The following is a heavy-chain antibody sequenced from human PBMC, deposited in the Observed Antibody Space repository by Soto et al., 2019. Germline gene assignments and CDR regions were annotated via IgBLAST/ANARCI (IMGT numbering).Heavy chain of an antibody. CDR1: GLTFKNAW. CDR3: TTDDVDYYGMDV. Sequence: PGGSLRLSCVASGLTFKNAWVSWVRQAPGKGLEWLGRIKNKIDGETIDYAAPVRGRFIISRDDSKNTLYLEMNILKTEDSGVYYCTTDDVDYYGMDVWGQGTTVTVSS. V-gene: IGHV3-15*05. CDR2: IKNKIDGETI. J-gene: IGHJ6*02.